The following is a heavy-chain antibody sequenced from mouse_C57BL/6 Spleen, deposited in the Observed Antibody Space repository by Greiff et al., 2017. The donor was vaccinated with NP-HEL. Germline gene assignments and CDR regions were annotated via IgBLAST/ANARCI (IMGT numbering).Heavy chain of an antibody. Sequence: QVQLKQSGPGLVAPSQSLSISCTASGFSLTSYGVDWVRQSPGKGLEWLGVIWGAGSTNYNSAPKSRLGICKDNTNSQVFLKMNSLQTDDTAMYYCASRMCLRGECCAMDYWGQGTSVTVSS. CDR3: ASRMCLRGECCAMDY. J-gene: IGHJ4*01. D-gene: IGHD1-1*01. V-gene: IGHV2-6*01. CDR2: IWGAGST. CDR1: GFSLTSYG.